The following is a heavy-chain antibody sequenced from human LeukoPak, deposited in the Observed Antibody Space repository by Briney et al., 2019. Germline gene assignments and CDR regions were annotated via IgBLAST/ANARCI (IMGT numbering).Heavy chain of an antibody. Sequence: ASVKVSCKVSGYTLTELSMHWVRPAPGKGLEWMGGFDPEDGETIYAQKFQGRVTMTEDTSTDTAYMELSSLRSEDTAVYYCATLAGGIAAAGTYYFDYWGQGTLVTVSS. CDR2: FDPEDGET. V-gene: IGHV1-24*01. CDR1: GYTLTELS. CDR3: ATLAGGIAAAGTYYFDY. D-gene: IGHD6-13*01. J-gene: IGHJ4*02.